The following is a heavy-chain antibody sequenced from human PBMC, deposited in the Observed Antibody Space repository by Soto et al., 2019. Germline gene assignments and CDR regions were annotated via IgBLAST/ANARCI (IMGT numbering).Heavy chain of an antibody. V-gene: IGHV3-15*07. D-gene: IGHD3-10*01. Sequence: GSLRLSCVVSGLTFSDAWLNWVRLAPGKGLEWVGRIKSRSSGDYAAPVKGRFTISRDNAKNSLYLQMNSLRAEDTAVYYCAFGEESRYYYYGLDVWGQGTTVTVSS. CDR2: IKSRSSG. J-gene: IGHJ6*02. CDR3: AFGEESRYYYYGLDV. CDR1: GLTFSDAW.